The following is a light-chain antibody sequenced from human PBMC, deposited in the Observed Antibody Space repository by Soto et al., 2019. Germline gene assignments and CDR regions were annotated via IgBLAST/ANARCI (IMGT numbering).Light chain of an antibody. J-gene: IGLJ2*01. CDR3: AAWDDSLNGNVI. CDR2: SNN. V-gene: IGLV1-44*01. Sequence: QSVLTQRPSASGTPGQRVTISCSGSSSNIGSNTVNWYQQLPGTAPKLLIYSNNQRPSGVPDRFSGSKSGTSASLAISGLQSEDEAGYYCAAWDDSLNGNVIFGAGTKLTVL. CDR1: SSNIGSNT.